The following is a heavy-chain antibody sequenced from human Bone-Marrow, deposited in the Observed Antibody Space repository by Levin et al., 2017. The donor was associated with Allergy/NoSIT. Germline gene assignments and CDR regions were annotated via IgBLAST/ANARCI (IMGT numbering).Heavy chain of an antibody. D-gene: IGHD4-17*01. J-gene: IGHJ4*02. CDR3: ARATTVTTYGLIDY. CDR1: GFTFSSYA. V-gene: IGHV3-30-3*01. CDR2: ISYDGSNK. Sequence: LSLTCAASGFTFSSYAMHWVRQAPGKGLEWVAVISYDGSNKYYADSVKGRFTISRDNSKNTLYLQMNSLRAEDTAVYYCARATTVTTYGLIDYWGQGTLVTVSS.